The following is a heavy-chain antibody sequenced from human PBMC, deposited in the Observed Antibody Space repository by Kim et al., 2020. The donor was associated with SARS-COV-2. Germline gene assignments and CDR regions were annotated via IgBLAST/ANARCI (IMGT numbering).Heavy chain of an antibody. CDR2: IWYDGSNK. J-gene: IGHJ6*02. CDR3: ARDHYGSGSYYYYYGMDV. V-gene: IGHV3-33*01. Sequence: GGSLRLSCAASGFTFSSYGMHWVRQAPGKGLEWVAVIWYDGSNKYYADSVKGRFTISRDNSKNTLYLQMNSLRAEDTAVYYCARDHYGSGSYYYYYGMDVWGQGTTVTVS. CDR1: GFTFSSYG. D-gene: IGHD3-10*01.